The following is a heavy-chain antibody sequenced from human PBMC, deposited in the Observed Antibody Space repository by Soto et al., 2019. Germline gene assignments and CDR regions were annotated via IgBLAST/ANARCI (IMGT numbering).Heavy chain of an antibody. V-gene: IGHV4-59*08. CDR1: GGSISSYY. D-gene: IGHD3-10*01. J-gene: IGHJ6*02. CDR3: ASGYYYYYYGMDV. Sequence: SETLSLTCTVSGGSISSYYWSWIRQHPGKGLEWIGYIYYSGSTNYNPSLKSRVTISVDTSKKQFSLKLSSVTAADTAVYYCASGYYYYYYGMDVWGQGTTVTVSS. CDR2: IYYSGST.